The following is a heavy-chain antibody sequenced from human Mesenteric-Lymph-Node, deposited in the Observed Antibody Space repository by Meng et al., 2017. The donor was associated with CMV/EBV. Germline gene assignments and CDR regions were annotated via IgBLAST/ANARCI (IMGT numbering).Heavy chain of an antibody. CDR3: ARMERGLARWPAFDI. D-gene: IGHD3/OR15-3a*01. CDR2: IYYSGST. V-gene: IGHV4-30-4*08. CDR1: GDSITSGDFY. J-gene: IGHJ3*02. Sequence: SETLSLTCVVSGDSITSGDFYWSWIRQPPEKGLEWIGDIYYSGSTYYNPSLKSRITMSVDTSNNQFSLRLPSVSAADTAVYYCARMERGLARWPAFDIWGQGTMVTVSS.